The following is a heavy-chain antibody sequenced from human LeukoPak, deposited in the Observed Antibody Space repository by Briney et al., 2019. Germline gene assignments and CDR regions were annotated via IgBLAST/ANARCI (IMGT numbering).Heavy chain of an antibody. V-gene: IGHV4-59*08. CDR2: IYYSGST. CDR1: GGSISSYY. D-gene: IGHD5-18*01. Sequence: SETLSLTCTVSGGSISSYYWSWIRQPPGKGLEWIGYIYYSGSTNYNPSLKSRVTISVDTSKNQFSLKLSSVTAADTAVYYCARLDSYGYGAFDIWGQGTMVTVSS. J-gene: IGHJ3*02. CDR3: ARLDSYGYGAFDI.